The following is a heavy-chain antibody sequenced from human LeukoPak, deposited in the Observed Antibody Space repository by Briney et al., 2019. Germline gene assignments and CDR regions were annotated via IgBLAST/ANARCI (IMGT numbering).Heavy chain of an antibody. D-gene: IGHD5-18*01. CDR3: AKDGAMGSPFDY. CDR1: GFTFSSYS. J-gene: IGHJ4*02. Sequence: GGSLRLSCAASGFTFSSYSMNWVRQAPGKGLEWVSSISSSSSYIYYADSVKGRFTISRDNSKNTPYLQMNSLRAEDTAVYYCAKDGAMGSPFDYWGQGTLVTVSS. V-gene: IGHV3-21*01. CDR2: ISSSSSYI.